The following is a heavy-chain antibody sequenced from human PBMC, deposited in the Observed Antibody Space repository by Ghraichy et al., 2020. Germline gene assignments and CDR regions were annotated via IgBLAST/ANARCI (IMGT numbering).Heavy chain of an antibody. CDR3: ARVRGYGTIAAAGHKT. CDR2: INHSGST. J-gene: IGHJ4*02. CDR1: GGSFSGYY. Sequence: SETLSLTCAVYGGSFSGYYWSWIRQPPGKGLEWIGEINHSGSTNYNPSLKSRVTISVDTSKNQFSLKLSSVTAADTAVYYCARVRGYGTIAAAGHKTWGQGTLVTVSS. V-gene: IGHV4-34*01. D-gene: IGHD6-13*01.